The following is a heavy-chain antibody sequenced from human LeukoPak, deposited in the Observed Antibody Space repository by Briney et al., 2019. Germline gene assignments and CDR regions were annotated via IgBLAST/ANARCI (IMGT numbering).Heavy chain of an antibody. Sequence: SETLSLTCAVYGGSFSGYYWSWIRQPPGKGLEWIGEINHSGSTNYNPSLKSRVTTSVDTSKNQFSLKLSSVTAADTAVYYCASCYDSSGTITHTFDYWGQGTLVIVSS. CDR2: INHSGST. D-gene: IGHD3-22*01. CDR1: GGSFSGYY. CDR3: ASCYDSSGTITHTFDY. J-gene: IGHJ4*02. V-gene: IGHV4-34*01.